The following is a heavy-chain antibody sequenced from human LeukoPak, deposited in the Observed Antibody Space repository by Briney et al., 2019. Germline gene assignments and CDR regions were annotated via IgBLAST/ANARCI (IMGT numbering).Heavy chain of an antibody. J-gene: IGHJ3*02. CDR2: IYPGDSDT. Sequence: GESLQISCQGSGYSFTSYWIGWVRQMPGKGLEWMGIIYPGDSDTRYSPSFQGQVTISADKSISTAYLQWSSLKASDTAMYYCARVGYCSGGSCYLVDAFDIWGQGTMVTVSS. V-gene: IGHV5-51*01. CDR3: ARVGYCSGGSCYLVDAFDI. CDR1: GYSFTSYW. D-gene: IGHD2-15*01.